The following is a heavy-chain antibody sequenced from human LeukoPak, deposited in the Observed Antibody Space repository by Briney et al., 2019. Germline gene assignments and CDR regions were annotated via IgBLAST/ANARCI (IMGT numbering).Heavy chain of an antibody. Sequence: ASVRVSCEASGYIFGTSGISWVRQAPGQGLEWMGWISAYTGETNYATTFRDRVTVTTDASTNTAFMELRGLGSDDTAVYFCARDEWETDSGALGYVDLWGQGTLVTVSS. J-gene: IGHJ4*02. D-gene: IGHD1-26*01. V-gene: IGHV1-18*01. CDR2: ISAYTGET. CDR1: GYIFGTSG. CDR3: ARDEWETDSGALGYVDL.